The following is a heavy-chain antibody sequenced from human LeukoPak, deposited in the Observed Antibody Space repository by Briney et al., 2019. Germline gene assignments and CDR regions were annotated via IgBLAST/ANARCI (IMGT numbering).Heavy chain of an antibody. V-gene: IGHV1-3*01. CDR3: ARDTGGNSGSYYGY. CDR1: GYTFTSYA. D-gene: IGHD1-26*01. CDR2: INAGNGNT. J-gene: IGHJ4*02. Sequence: APVKVSCKASGYTFTSYAMHWVRQPPGQRLEWMGWINAGNGNTKYSQKFQGRVTITRDTSASTAYMELSSLRSEDTAVYYCARDTGGNSGSYYGYWGQGTLVTVSS.